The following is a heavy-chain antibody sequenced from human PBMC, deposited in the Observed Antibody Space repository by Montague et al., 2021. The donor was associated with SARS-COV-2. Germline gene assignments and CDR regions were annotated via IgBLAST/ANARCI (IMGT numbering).Heavy chain of an antibody. Sequence: SETLSLTCAVYGGSFSNHYWSWIRQSPGKGLEWIGESNESGSTNYNPSLKSRVTISVDTSKNQFSLNLKSVTAADTTVDYCSGGTVAGKFAVVVFLGGIYYFDSWGQGTLVAVSS. J-gene: IGHJ4*02. V-gene: IGHV4-34*01. CDR2: SNESGST. D-gene: IGHD3-16*01. CDR1: GGSFSNHY. CDR3: SGGTVAGKFAVVVFLGGIYYFDS.